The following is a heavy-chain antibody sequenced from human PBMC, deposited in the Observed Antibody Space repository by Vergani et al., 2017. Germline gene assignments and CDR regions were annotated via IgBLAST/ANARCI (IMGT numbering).Heavy chain of an antibody. J-gene: IGHJ6*02. V-gene: IGHV3-15*07. CDR3: TTDPRCCGGGSFYWLRDHHYYGMDV. D-gene: IGHD2-21*01. CDR1: GFSFRNAW. Sequence: EVQLVESGGGIVKPGGSLRLSCVASGFSFRNAWMNWVRRTPGKGLEWVGRIKSTFDRGTTDYAAAVKGRFTISRDDSKNTLFLQMNGLKTEDIGVYYFTTDPRCCGGGSFYWLRDHHYYGMDVWGQGTTVTVSS. CDR2: IKSTFDRGTT.